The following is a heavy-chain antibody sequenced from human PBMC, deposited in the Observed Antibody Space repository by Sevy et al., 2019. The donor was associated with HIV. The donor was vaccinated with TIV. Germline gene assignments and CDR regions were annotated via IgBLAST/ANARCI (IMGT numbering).Heavy chain of an antibody. CDR3: ARARGDGLFDY. CDR2: ISSSSYI. V-gene: IGHV3-21*01. CDR1: GFTFSSYS. Sequence: GGSLRLSCAASGFTFSSYSMNWVRQAPGKGLEWVSSISSSSYIYYADSVKGRFTISRDNAKNSLYLQMNSLRAEDTAVYYCARARGDGLFDYWGQGTLVTVSS. D-gene: IGHD3-10*01. J-gene: IGHJ4*02.